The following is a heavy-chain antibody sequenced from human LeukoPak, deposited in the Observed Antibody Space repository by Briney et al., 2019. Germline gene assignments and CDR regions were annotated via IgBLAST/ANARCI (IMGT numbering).Heavy chain of an antibody. D-gene: IGHD4-17*01. J-gene: IGHJ6*03. V-gene: IGHV4-59*01. Sequence: SETLSLTCTVSGVSISSDYWSWIRQPPGKGLEWIGYIYYTGSTNYNPSLKSRLTISVDTSKTQFSLRLTSVTAADTAVYYCARIYGSYYYMDVWGKGTTVTISS. CDR1: GVSISSDY. CDR3: ARIYGSYYYMDV. CDR2: IYYTGST.